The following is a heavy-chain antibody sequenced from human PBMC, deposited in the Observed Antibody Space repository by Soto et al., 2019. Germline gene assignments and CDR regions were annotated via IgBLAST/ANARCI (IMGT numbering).Heavy chain of an antibody. CDR2: ISSSSSTI. V-gene: IGHV3-48*02. D-gene: IGHD2-2*01. J-gene: IGHJ6*02. Sequence: PGGSLRLSCAASGFTFSSYSMNWVRRAPGKGLEWVSYISSSSSTIYYADSVKGRFTISRDNAKNSLYLQMNSLRDEDTAVYYCARDLPPAAIYYYGMDVWGQGTTVTVSS. CDR1: GFTFSSYS. CDR3: ARDLPPAAIYYYGMDV.